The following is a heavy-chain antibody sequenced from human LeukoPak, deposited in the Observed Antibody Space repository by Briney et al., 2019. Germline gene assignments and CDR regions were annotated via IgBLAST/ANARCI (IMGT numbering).Heavy chain of an antibody. Sequence: SETLSLTCTVSGGSISSGGYYWSWIRQPPGKGLEWIGYIYYSGNTNYNPSLKSRVTISVDTSKNQFSLKLSSVTAADTAVYYCARVGSGWFYYFDYWGQGTLVTVSS. CDR2: IYYSGNT. D-gene: IGHD6-19*01. V-gene: IGHV4-61*08. CDR3: ARVGSGWFYYFDY. CDR1: GGSISSGGYY. J-gene: IGHJ4*02.